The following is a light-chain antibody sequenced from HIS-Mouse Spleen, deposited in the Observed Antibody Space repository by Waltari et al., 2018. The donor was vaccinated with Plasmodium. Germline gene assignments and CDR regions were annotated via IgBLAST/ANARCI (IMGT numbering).Light chain of an antibody. V-gene: IGKV1-33*01. J-gene: IGKJ2*01. Sequence: IQMTHSPSSLFACGGDRLPIPFQASQDIHNYLNWYQQKPGKAPKLHIYDASTLETGLPSRYSGSGSGTDFTFTISRLQPEDIATYYCQQYDNLPMYTFGQGTKLEIK. CDR3: QQYDNLPMYT. CDR1: QDIHNY. CDR2: DAS.